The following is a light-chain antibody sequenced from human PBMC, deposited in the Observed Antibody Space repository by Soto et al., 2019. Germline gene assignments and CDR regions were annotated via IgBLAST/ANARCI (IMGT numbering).Light chain of an antibody. CDR1: QSISAN. CDR2: GAS. CDR3: QRFGTSPPWT. J-gene: IGKJ1*01. Sequence: EIVMTQSPATLSVSPGDRAALSCRASQSISANLAWYQQKPGQTPRLLIYGASTRASGVPAKFSGSGSGTDFTLTITRLEPEDFAVYYCQRFGTSPPWTFGQGTKVDIK. V-gene: IGKV3-15*01.